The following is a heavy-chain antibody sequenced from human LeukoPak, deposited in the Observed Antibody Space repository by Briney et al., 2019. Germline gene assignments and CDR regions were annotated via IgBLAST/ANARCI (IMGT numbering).Heavy chain of an antibody. V-gene: IGHV3-23*01. CDR2: ISGSGDTT. CDR1: GFIFSNYA. Sequence: GGSLRLSCATSGFIFSNYAVNWVRQAPGKGLEWVSIISGSGDTTYYADSVKGRFTISRDNAKNSLYLQMNSLRAEDTAVYYCATVWFGESRYWGQGTLVTVSS. CDR3: ATVWFGESRY. D-gene: IGHD3-10*01. J-gene: IGHJ4*02.